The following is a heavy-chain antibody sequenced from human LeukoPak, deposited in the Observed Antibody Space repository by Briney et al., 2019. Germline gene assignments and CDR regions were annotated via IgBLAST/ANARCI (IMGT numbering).Heavy chain of an antibody. CDR1: GGSISSSSYY. V-gene: IGHV4-39*01. CDR3: ARGRPPPRAYYFDY. J-gene: IGHJ4*02. CDR2: IYYSGST. Sequence: PSETLSLTCTVSGGSISSSSYYWGWFRKPPGKGLEWIGSIYYSGSTYYNPSLKSRVTISVDTSKNQFSLKLSSVTAADTAVYYCARGRPPPRAYYFDYWGQGTLVAVSS. D-gene: IGHD3-16*01.